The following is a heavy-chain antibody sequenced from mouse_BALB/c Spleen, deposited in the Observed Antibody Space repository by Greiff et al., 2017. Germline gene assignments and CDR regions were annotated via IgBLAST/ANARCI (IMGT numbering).Heavy chain of an antibody. CDR3: ARSQLGRYYFDY. V-gene: IGHV1-7*01. D-gene: IGHD4-1*02. CDR2: INPSTGYT. CDR1: GYTFTSYW. Sequence: QVQLKESGAELAKPGASVKMSCKASGYTFTSYWMHWVKQRPGQGLEWIGYINPSTGYTEYNQKFKDKATLTADKSSSTAYMQLSSLTSEDSAVYYCARSQLGRYYFDYWGQGTTLTVSS. J-gene: IGHJ2*01.